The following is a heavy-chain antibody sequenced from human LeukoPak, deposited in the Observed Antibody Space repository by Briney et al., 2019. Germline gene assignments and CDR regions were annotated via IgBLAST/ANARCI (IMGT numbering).Heavy chain of an antibody. V-gene: IGHV1-18*04. CDR1: GYTFTSYG. D-gene: IGHD3-10*01. J-gene: IGHJ6*04. CDR3: ARGGTMVRGASYYYGMDV. Sequence: GASVKVSCKASGYTFTSYGISWVRQAPGQGREWMGWISAYNGNTNYAQKLQGRVTMTTDTSTSTAYMELRSLRSDDTAVYYCARGGTMVRGASYYYGMDVWGKGTTVTVSS. CDR2: ISAYNGNT.